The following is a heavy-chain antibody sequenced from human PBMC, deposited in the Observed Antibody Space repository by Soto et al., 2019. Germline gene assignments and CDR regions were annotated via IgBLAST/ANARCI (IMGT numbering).Heavy chain of an antibody. Sequence: QVQLQESGPGLVKPSETLSLICTVSGGSISSYYWSWIRQPPGKGLEWIGDIYYSGSTNYNPSLKSRVTISIDTSKNQFSLKLSSVTVADTAVYYCARTGYYYGSGSFFPYYYYYYMDVWGKGTTVTVSS. J-gene: IGHJ6*03. CDR3: ARTGYYYGSGSFFPYYYYYYMDV. CDR1: GGSISSYY. V-gene: IGHV4-59*01. D-gene: IGHD3-10*01. CDR2: IYYSGST.